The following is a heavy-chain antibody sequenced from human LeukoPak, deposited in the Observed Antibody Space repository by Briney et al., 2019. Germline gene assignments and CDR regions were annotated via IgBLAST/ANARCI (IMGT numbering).Heavy chain of an antibody. D-gene: IGHD3-3*01. CDR3: ARGPLTIFGVVIGYYFDY. V-gene: IGHV3-11*04. CDR2: ISGSGNAI. Sequence: GGSLRLSCAASGFTFSDYYMNWIRQAPGKGLEWVSYISGSGNAIYYADSVKGRFTISRDNAKNSLYLQMNSLRAEDTAVYYCARGPLTIFGVVIGYYFDYWGQGTLVTVSS. J-gene: IGHJ4*02. CDR1: GFTFSDYY.